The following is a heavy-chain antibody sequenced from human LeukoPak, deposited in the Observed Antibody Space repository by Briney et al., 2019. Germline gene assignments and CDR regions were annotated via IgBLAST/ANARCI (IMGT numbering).Heavy chain of an antibody. D-gene: IGHD6-13*01. CDR1: GYTFTGYY. J-gene: IGHJ4*02. Sequence: GASVKVSCKASGYTFTGYYIHWVRQAPGQGLEWMGWINPNINGTNYAQKFQGRVTMTGDRSISTAYMELSRLRSDDTAVYYCARVGPGYSSRVNYFDYWGQGTLVTVSS. CDR2: INPNINGT. CDR3: ARVGPGYSSRVNYFDY. V-gene: IGHV1-2*02.